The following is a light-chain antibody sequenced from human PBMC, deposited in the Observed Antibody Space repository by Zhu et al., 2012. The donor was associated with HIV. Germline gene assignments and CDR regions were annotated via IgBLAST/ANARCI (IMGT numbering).Light chain of an antibody. CDR2: DAS. CDR1: ESISRY. Sequence: DVQLTQSPSFLSASVGDRVTITCRASESISRYLAWYQQKPGKAPKLLIYDASTLQSGVPSTFSGSGSGTEFTLTISSLQPEDFAIYYCQQLNTYPLFTLRPWDQSGYQT. J-gene: IGKJ3*01. CDR3: QQLNTYPLFT. V-gene: IGKV1-9*01.